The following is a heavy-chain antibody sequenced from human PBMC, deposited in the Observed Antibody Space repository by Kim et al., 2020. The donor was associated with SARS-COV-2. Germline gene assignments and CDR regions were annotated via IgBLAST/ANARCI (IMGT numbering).Heavy chain of an antibody. V-gene: IGHV3-23*01. J-gene: IGHJ6*02. CDR3: AKSGGDSSGWFTYFYYGVDV. CDR2: ISGSGVNT. CDR1: GFSFYNYA. D-gene: IGHD6-19*01. Sequence: GGSLRLSCAASGFSFYNYAMNWVRQTPGKGLECVSTISGSGVNTHYADSVKGRFTISRDNSKATLYLQMSSLRVEDTAVYYCAKSGGDSSGWFTYFYYGVDVWGQGTTVTVSS.